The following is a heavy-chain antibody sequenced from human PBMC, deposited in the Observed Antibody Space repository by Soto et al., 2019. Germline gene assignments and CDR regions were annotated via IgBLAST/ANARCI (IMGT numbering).Heavy chain of an antibody. Sequence: VGSLRLSCAASGFTFSSYAMHWVRQAPGKGLEWVAVISYDGSNKYYADSVKGRFTISRDNSKNTLYLQMNSLRAEDTAVYYCAREGGGGSYSYYYGMDVWGQGTTVTVSS. V-gene: IGHV3-30-3*01. CDR1: GFTFSSYA. D-gene: IGHD1-26*01. CDR2: ISYDGSNK. J-gene: IGHJ6*02. CDR3: AREGGGGSYSYYYGMDV.